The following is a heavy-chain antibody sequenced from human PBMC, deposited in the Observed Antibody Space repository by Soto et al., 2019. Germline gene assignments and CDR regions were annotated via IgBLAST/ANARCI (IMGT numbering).Heavy chain of an antibody. CDR3: TRFYGDYGDAGRYDAFDI. D-gene: IGHD4-17*01. J-gene: IGHJ3*02. CDR1: GYTLTELS. Sequence: ASVKVSCTVSGYTLTELSIHWVRKAPGKGLEWMGGFDPEDGETIYAQKFQGRVTMTEDTSTDTAYMELSSLRSEDTAVYYCTRFYGDYGDAGRYDAFDIWGQGTMVTVSS. V-gene: IGHV1-24*01. CDR2: FDPEDGET.